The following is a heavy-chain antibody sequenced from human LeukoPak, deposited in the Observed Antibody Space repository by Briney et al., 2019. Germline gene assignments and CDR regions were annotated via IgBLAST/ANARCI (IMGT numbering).Heavy chain of an antibody. Sequence: SETLSLTCTVSGGSISSYYWSWIRQPAGKGLEWIGRIYTSGSTNYNPSLKSRVTMSVDTSKNQFSLKLSSVTPADTAVYYCARGPFSSSWYYFDYWGQGTLVTVSS. V-gene: IGHV4-4*07. CDR3: ARGPFSSSWYYFDY. CDR2: IYTSGST. CDR1: GGSISSYY. J-gene: IGHJ4*02. D-gene: IGHD6-13*01.